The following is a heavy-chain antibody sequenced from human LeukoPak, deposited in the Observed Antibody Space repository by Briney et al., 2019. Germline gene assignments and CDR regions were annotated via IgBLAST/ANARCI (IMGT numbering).Heavy chain of an antibody. CDR2: ISSSSSYI. V-gene: IGHV3-21*01. CDR3: ARSHSSGWYALYLFDY. J-gene: IGHJ4*02. D-gene: IGHD6-19*01. CDR1: GFTFSSYS. Sequence: PGGSLRLSCAASGFTFSSYSMNWVRQAPGEGLEWVSSISSSSSYIYYADSVKGRFTISRDNAKNSLYLQMNSLRAEDTAVYYCARSHSSGWYALYLFDYWGQGTLVTVSS.